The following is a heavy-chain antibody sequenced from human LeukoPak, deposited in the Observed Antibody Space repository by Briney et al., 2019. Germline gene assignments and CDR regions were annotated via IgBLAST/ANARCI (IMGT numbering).Heavy chain of an antibody. CDR1: GFTFSSYG. D-gene: IGHD4-17*01. Sequence: GGSLRLSCAASGFTFSSYGMHWVRQAPGKGLEWVAVISYDGSNKYYADSVKGRFTISRDNYKNTLYLQMNSLRAEDTAVYYCAKNGPGRTVTTCRYFDYWGQGTLVTVSS. CDR2: ISYDGSNK. J-gene: IGHJ4*02. V-gene: IGHV3-30*18. CDR3: AKNGPGRTVTTCRYFDY.